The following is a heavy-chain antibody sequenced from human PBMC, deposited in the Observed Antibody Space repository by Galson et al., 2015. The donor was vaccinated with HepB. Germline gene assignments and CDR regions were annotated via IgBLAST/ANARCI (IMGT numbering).Heavy chain of an antibody. J-gene: IGHJ6*02. CDR1: GYTFTGYY. Sequence: SVKVSCKASGYTFTGYYMHWVRQAPGQGLEWMGWINPNSGGTNYAQKFQGWVTMTRDTSISTAYMELSRLRSDDTAVYYCARGGTTGTLDYYYGMDVWGQGTTVTVSS. V-gene: IGHV1-2*04. CDR3: ARGGTTGTLDYYYGMDV. D-gene: IGHD1-1*01. CDR2: INPNSGGT.